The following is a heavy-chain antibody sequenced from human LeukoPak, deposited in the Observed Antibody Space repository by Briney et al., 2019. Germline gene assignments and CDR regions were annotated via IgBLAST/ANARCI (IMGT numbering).Heavy chain of an antibody. D-gene: IGHD4/OR15-4a*01. CDR2: SSSSSSYI. CDR3: ARDCGSGARRTYGMDV. V-gene: IGHV3-21*01. Sequence: GGSLRLSCAASGFTFSSYSINWVRQAPGKGLEWVSSSSSSSSYIYYADSVKGRFTISRDNAKNSPYLQMNSLRAEDTAVYYCARDCGSGARRTYGMDVWGQGTTVTVSS. CDR1: GFTFSSYS. J-gene: IGHJ6*02.